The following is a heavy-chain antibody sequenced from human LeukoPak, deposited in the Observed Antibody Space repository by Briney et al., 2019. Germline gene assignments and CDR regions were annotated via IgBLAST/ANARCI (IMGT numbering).Heavy chain of an antibody. J-gene: IGHJ4*02. Sequence: GGSLRLSCAASGFTFSSYNMNWARQAPGKGLEWVSYISSSSSTIYYANSVKGRFTVSRDNAKNSLYLQMNSLRAEDTAVYYCARDLEGGWYYFQYWGQGTLVTVSS. V-gene: IGHV3-48*01. D-gene: IGHD6-19*01. CDR1: GFTFSSYN. CDR3: ARDLEGGWYYFQY. CDR2: ISSSSSTI.